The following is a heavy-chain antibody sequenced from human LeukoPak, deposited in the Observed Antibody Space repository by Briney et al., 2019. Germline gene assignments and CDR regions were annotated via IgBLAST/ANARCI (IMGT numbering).Heavy chain of an antibody. CDR1: GFTLSSYA. Sequence: GGSLRLSCAASGFTLSSYAMSWVRQAPGKGLEWVSAISGSGGSTYYADSVKGRFTISRDNSKNTLYLQMNSLRAEDTAVYYCAKDWTVWGSAMEAFDIWGQGTMVTVSS. D-gene: IGHD7-27*01. CDR3: AKDWTVWGSAMEAFDI. J-gene: IGHJ3*02. V-gene: IGHV3-23*01. CDR2: ISGSGGST.